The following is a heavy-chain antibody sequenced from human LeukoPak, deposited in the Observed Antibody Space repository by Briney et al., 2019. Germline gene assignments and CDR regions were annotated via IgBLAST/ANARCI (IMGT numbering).Heavy chain of an antibody. V-gene: IGHV3-48*02. CDR2: ISSSSDLM. D-gene: IGHD3-10*01. CDR1: GFSLSISG. Sequence: QPGGSLRLSCEASGFSLSISGMNWVRQAPGKGLEWVTYISSSSDLMSYVDSVKGRFTVSRDNAKNSLFLQMNSLRDEDTAVYYCARVLRGLYNLGDWGQGTLVTVSS. J-gene: IGHJ4*02. CDR3: ARVLRGLYNLGD.